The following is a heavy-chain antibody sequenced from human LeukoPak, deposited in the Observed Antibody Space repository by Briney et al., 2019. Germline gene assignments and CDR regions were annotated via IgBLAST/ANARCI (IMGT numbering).Heavy chain of an antibody. J-gene: IGHJ3*02. CDR3: ARAGSYGEFDI. CDR2: IYHSGST. Sequence: SETLSLTCAVSGGSISSGGYSWSWIRQPPGKGLEWIGYIYHSGSTYYNPSLKSRVTISVDRSKNQFSLKLGPVTAADTAVYYCARAGSYGEFDIWGQGTMVTVSS. V-gene: IGHV4-30-2*01. D-gene: IGHD5-18*01. CDR1: GGSISSGGYS.